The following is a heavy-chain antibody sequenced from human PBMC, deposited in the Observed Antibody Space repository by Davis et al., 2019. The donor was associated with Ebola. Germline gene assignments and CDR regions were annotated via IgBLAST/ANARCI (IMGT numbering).Heavy chain of an antibody. J-gene: IGHJ4*02. CDR3: AGAWGTAVVKGFDY. Sequence: AASVKVSCKASGYTFTSYAMHWVRQAPGQRLEWMGWINAGNGNTKYSQKFQGRVTITRDTSASTAYMELSSLRSEDTAVYYCAGAWGTAVVKGFDYWGQGTLVTVSS. CDR2: INAGNGNT. CDR1: GYTFTSYA. V-gene: IGHV1-3*01. D-gene: IGHD4-23*01.